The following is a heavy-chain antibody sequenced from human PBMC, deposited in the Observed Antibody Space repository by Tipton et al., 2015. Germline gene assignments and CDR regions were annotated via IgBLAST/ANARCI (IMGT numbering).Heavy chain of an antibody. CDR1: GGSVSRGSYY. CDR2: ISYSGTT. J-gene: IGHJ6*02. D-gene: IGHD4-23*01. CDR3: ARDYYGGNSGGPYYYGSDI. Sequence: TLSLTCTVSGGSVSRGSYYWSWIRQPPGKGLQWIGYISYSGTTAYNSALTSRVTISIDTSKNQFSLNLTSVTAADTAVYYCARDYYGGNSGGPYYYGSDIWGQGTSVIVSS. V-gene: IGHV4-61*01.